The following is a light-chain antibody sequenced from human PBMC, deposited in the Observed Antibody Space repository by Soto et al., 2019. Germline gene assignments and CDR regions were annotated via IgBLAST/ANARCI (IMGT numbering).Light chain of an antibody. CDR3: QQYNLYPIT. V-gene: IGKV1D-16*01. CDR1: QAISGH. Sequence: DIQMTQSPSSLSASVGDRVTITCRASQAISGHLAWYQQKPGKAPKSLIYAASNLQSGVPSRFSGSESGTNFTLTISSLQPEDFATYSCQQYNLYPITFGQGTRLEI. J-gene: IGKJ5*01. CDR2: AAS.